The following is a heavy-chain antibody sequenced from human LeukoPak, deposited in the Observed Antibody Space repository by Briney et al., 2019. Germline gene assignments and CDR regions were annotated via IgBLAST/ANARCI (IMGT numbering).Heavy chain of an antibody. Sequence: PGGSLRLSCAASGFTFSDYYMSWTRQAPGKGLEWVSYISSSGSTIYYADSVKGRFTISRDNAKNSLYLQMNSLRAEDTAVYYCARDMRWEQLVNLEDYWGQGTLVTVSS. CDR3: ARDMRWEQLVNLEDY. D-gene: IGHD6-6*01. CDR1: GFTFSDYY. CDR2: ISSSGSTI. J-gene: IGHJ4*02. V-gene: IGHV3-11*04.